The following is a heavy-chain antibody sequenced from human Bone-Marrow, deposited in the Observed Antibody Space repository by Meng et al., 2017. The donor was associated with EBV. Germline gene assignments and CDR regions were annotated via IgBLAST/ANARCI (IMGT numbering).Heavy chain of an antibody. V-gene: IGHV7-4-1*02. CDR2: IHTNTGNP. CDR1: GYTFTNYA. J-gene: IGHJ5*02. Sequence: VKLVQSGSSLKNPGASVKVSCKASGYTFTNYAMNWVRQAPGQGLEWMGWIHTNTGNPTYAQGFTGRFVFSLDTSVSTAYLQISSLKPEDTAVYYCATRGRNYYGSGSLDPWGQGTLVTVSS. D-gene: IGHD3-10*01. CDR3: ATRGRNYYGSGSLDP.